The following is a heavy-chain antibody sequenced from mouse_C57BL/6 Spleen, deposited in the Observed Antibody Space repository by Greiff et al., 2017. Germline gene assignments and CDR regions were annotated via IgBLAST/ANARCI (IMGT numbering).Heavy chain of an antibody. Sequence: EVHLVESGGDLVKPGGSLQLSCAASGFTFSSYGMSWVRQTPDKRLEWVATISSGGSYTYYPDSVKGRFTITRYNAKNTLYLQMSSLKSEDTAMYYCARHGITTPPLFAYWCQGTLVTVSA. CDR1: GFTFSSYG. CDR2: ISSGGSYT. J-gene: IGHJ3*01. V-gene: IGHV5-6*01. CDR3: ARHGITTPPLFAY. D-gene: IGHD1-1*01.